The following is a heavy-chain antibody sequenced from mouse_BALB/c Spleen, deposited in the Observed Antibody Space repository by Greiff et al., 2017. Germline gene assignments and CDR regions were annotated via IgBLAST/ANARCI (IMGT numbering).Heavy chain of an antibody. D-gene: IGHD2-3*01. J-gene: IGHJ1*01. CDR3: ARLVTGYFDV. Sequence: EVMLVESGGGLVKPGGSLKLSCAASGFTFSSYAMSWVRQTPEKRLEWVATISSGGSYTYYPDSVKGRFTISRDNAKNTLYLQMSSLRSEDTAMYYCARLVTGYFDVWGAGTTVTVAS. CDR2: ISSGGSYT. CDR1: GFTFSSYA. V-gene: IGHV5-9-1*01.